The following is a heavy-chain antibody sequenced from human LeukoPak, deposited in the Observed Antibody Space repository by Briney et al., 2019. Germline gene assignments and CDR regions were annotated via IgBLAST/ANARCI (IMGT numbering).Heavy chain of an antibody. V-gene: IGHV3-30*18. CDR1: GFTFSSYG. Sequence: AGGSLRLSCAASGFTFSSYGMHWVRHAPGKGLEWVAVISYDGSNKYYADSVKGRFTISRDNSKNTLYLQMNSLRAEDTAVYYCAKDDYGDYFDYWGQGTLVTVSS. J-gene: IGHJ4*02. CDR2: ISYDGSNK. D-gene: IGHD4-17*01. CDR3: AKDDYGDYFDY.